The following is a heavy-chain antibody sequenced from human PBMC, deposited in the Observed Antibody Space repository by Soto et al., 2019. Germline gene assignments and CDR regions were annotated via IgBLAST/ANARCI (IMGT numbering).Heavy chain of an antibody. J-gene: IGHJ6*02. CDR2: IYYSGST. D-gene: IGHD2-15*01. Sequence: QVQLQESGPGLVKPSQTLSLTCTVSGGSISSGGYYWSWIRQHPGKGLEWIGYIYYSGSTYYNPSLKSRVTISVDTSKNQFSLKLSSVTAADTAVYYCARDLLPLQTRPGDYYYYGMDVWGQGTTVTVSS. CDR1: GGSISSGGYY. V-gene: IGHV4-31*03. CDR3: ARDLLPLQTRPGDYYYYGMDV.